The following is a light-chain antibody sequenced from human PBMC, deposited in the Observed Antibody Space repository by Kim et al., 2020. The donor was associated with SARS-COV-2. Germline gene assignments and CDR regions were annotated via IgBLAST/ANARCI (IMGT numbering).Light chain of an antibody. J-gene: IGLJ3*02. Sequence: VTISCTGSSANIGSNAATWFQRPPGSAPKLLINRNNQRPSGVPDRFYGSKSCTSAALAISGIQSEDEGDYYCAAWDDSLNGNWVFGGGTQLTVL. CDR2: RNN. V-gene: IGLV1-44*01. CDR1: SANIGSNA. CDR3: AAWDDSLNGNWV.